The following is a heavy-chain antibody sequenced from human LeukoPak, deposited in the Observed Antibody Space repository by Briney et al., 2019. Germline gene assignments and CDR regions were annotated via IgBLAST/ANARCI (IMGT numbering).Heavy chain of an antibody. V-gene: IGHV2-5*02. Sequence: SGPTLVNLTQTLTLTCTFAGFSLSTSEGGVGWVRQPPRKALEWLALIYWDDDKRHSPSPQTRPTSTWDTSKNQVSLTMTNMDPVDTATYYCAHSRLYYYDSSGYVYYSDYWGQGTLVTVSS. D-gene: IGHD3-22*01. CDR1: GFSLSTSEGG. J-gene: IGHJ4*02. CDR2: IYWDDDK. CDR3: AHSRLYYYDSSGYVYYSDY.